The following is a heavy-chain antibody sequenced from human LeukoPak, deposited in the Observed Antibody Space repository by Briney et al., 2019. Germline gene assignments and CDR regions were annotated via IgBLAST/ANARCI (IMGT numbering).Heavy chain of an antibody. Sequence: ASVKVSCKASGYSFTTYYLHWVRQAPGQGLEWMGIITPTGGATSYAQKCEGRVTMTRDTSTSTVFMELNRLTSEDTAVYYCARASDVLQKDWFDPWGQGTLVTVSS. CDR1: GYSFTTYY. V-gene: IGHV1-46*01. D-gene: IGHD5-24*01. CDR3: ARASDVLQKDWFDP. J-gene: IGHJ5*02. CDR2: ITPTGGAT.